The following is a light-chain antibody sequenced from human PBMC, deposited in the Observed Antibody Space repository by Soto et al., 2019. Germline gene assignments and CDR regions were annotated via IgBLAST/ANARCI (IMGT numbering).Light chain of an antibody. Sequence: EIVMTQSPATMSVSPGEKATLSCRASQSVGSKLAWYWQKPGQSPRLLIYGASTRATGVPARFSGGGSGTEFTLTISSLQSEDFAIYYCQQYNNWPRTFGQGTKVDIK. CDR2: GAS. J-gene: IGKJ1*01. CDR1: QSVGSK. CDR3: QQYNNWPRT. V-gene: IGKV3-15*01.